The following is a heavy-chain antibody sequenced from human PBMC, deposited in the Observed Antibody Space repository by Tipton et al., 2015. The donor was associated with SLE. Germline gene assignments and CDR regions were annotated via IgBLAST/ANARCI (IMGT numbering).Heavy chain of an antibody. CDR2: LYFSGST. D-gene: IGHD2-15*01. J-gene: IGHJ3*02. V-gene: IGHV4-39*01. CDR1: GASFSGYY. CDR3: ARLDIVVVVAATSAFDI. Sequence: TLSLTCAVSGASFSGYYWAWIRQPPGKGLEWIGSLYFSGSTYYNPSLKSRVTISVDTSKNQFSLKLSSVTAADTAVYYCARLDIVVVVAATSAFDIWGQGTVVTVSS.